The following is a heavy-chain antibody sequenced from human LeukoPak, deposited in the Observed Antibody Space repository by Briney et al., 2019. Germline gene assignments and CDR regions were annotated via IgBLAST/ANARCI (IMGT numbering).Heavy chain of an antibody. J-gene: IGHJ4*02. Sequence: GGSLRLSCGASGFTFSSYSMNWVRQAPGKGLEWVSSISSSSSYIYYADSVKGRFTISRDNAKNSLYLQMNSLRAEDTAVYYCARGGTSRSIDYWGQGTLVTVSS. V-gene: IGHV3-21*01. CDR2: ISSSSSYI. D-gene: IGHD2-2*01. CDR3: ARGGTSRSIDY. CDR1: GFTFSSYS.